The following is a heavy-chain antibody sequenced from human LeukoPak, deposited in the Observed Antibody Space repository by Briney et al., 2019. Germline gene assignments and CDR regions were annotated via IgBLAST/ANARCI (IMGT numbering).Heavy chain of an antibody. CDR2: ISGSGGST. J-gene: IGHJ4*02. Sequence: GGSLRLSCAASGFTFSSYAMSWVRQAPGKGLEWASAISGSGGSTYYADSVKGRFTISRDNSKNTLHLQMNSLRAEDTAVYYCAKSLGARGAYYFDYWGQGTLVTVSS. D-gene: IGHD4/OR15-4a*01. V-gene: IGHV3-23*01. CDR1: GFTFSSYA. CDR3: AKSLGARGAYYFDY.